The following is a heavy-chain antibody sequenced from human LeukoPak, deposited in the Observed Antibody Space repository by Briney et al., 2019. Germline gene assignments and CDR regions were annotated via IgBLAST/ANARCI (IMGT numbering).Heavy chain of an antibody. D-gene: IGHD2-21*02. J-gene: IGHJ3*02. CDR2: IKPVSTQK. V-gene: IGHV3-7*05. Sequence: PGGCLRLSCAASGFTFSNYWMSWVRQAPGKGLEWVADIKPVSTQKYYVDSVEGRFTISRDNAKNSLYLQMNSLRVEDTAVYYCARDCGSDCSHAFDIWGQGTMVSVSS. CDR1: GFTFSNYW. CDR3: ARDCGSDCSHAFDI.